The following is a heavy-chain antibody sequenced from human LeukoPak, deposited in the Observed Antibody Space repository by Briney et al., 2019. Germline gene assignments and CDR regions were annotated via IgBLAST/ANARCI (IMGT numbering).Heavy chain of an antibody. CDR2: ISSSSSTI. D-gene: IGHD2-2*01. Sequence: GRSLRLSCAASGFTFSSYSMNWVRQAPGKGLEWVSYISSSSSTIYYADSVKGRFTISRDNAKNSLYLQMNSLRDEDTAVYYCAGASSTRSAFDIWGQGTMVTVSS. CDR1: GFTFSSYS. CDR3: AGASSTRSAFDI. J-gene: IGHJ3*02. V-gene: IGHV3-48*02.